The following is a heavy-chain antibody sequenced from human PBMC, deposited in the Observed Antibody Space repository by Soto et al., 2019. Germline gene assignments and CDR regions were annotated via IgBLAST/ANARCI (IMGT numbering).Heavy chain of an antibody. J-gene: IGHJ4*02. Sequence: ASVKVSCKASGGTFSSYAISWVRQAPGQGLKWMGGIIPIFGTANYAQKFQGRVTITADESTSTAYMELSSLRSEDTAVYYCASGSYYDSSGYPGDYWGQGTLVTVSS. D-gene: IGHD3-22*01. CDR2: IIPIFGTA. CDR3: ASGSYYDSSGYPGDY. CDR1: GGTFSSYA. V-gene: IGHV1-69*13.